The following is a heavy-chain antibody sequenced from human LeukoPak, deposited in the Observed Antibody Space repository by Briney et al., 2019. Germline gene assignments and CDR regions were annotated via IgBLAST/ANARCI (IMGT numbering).Heavy chain of an antibody. CDR2: IDSSSRTL. CDR1: GFTLSIYS. CDR3: ARDKRYTYGHFDS. D-gene: IGHD5-18*01. Sequence: GGSLRLSCAASGFTLSIYSMTWVRQAPGKGLEWVSYIDSSSRTLFYADSAKGRFTISRDNAKNSLSLQMNSLRDEDTAVYYCARDKRYTYGHFDSWGQGTLVTVSS. V-gene: IGHV3-48*02. J-gene: IGHJ4*02.